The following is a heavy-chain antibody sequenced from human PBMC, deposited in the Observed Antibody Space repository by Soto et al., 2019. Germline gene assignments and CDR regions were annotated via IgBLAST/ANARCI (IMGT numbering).Heavy chain of an antibody. Sequence: VAVIWYDGSNKYYADSVKGRFTISRDNSKNTLYLQMNSLRAEDTAVYYCARDPEYSSSWRSFCFDYWGQGTLVTVSS. CDR3: ARDPEYSSSWRSFCFDY. V-gene: IGHV3-33*01. CDR2: IWYDGSNK. D-gene: IGHD6-6*01. J-gene: IGHJ4*02.